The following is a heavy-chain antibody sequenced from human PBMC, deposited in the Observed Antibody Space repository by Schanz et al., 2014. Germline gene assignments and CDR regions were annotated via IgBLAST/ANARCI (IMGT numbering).Heavy chain of an antibody. V-gene: IGHV3-23*01. CDR3: AKSLESCPGGRCSRGYFDY. CDR2: ISGDHRNT. Sequence: EMQLLESGGGLIQPGGSLRLSCAASGFTFSTHAMSWVRQAPGKGLEWVSSISGDHRNTFYADSVKGRFTISRDNSKTTLYLQMNSLRAEDTAVYYCAKSLESCPGGRCSRGYFDYWGQGTLVTVSS. CDR1: GFTFSTHA. D-gene: IGHD2-8*02. J-gene: IGHJ4*02.